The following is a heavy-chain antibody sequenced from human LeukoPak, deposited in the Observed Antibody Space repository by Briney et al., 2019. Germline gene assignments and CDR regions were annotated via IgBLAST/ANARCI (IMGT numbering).Heavy chain of an antibody. CDR1: GGTFISYA. CDR3: ASYDSSGYYPRGFDY. D-gene: IGHD3-22*01. J-gene: IGHJ4*02. CDR2: IIPIFGTA. Sequence: SVKVSCKASGGTFISYAISWVRQAPGQGLEWMGGIIPIFGTANYAQKFQGRVTITTDESASTAYMELSSLRSEDTAVYYCASYDSSGYYPRGFDYWGQGTLVTVSS. V-gene: IGHV1-69*05.